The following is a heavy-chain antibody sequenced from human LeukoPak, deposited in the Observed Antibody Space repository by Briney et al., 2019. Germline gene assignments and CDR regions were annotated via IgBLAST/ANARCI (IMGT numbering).Heavy chain of an antibody. J-gene: IGHJ3*01. V-gene: IGHV3-23*01. D-gene: IGHD6-13*01. Sequence: PAGASLSLFRAASGFTVSSYCTTWVRLAPGKGLEWVSSFSATEGSAQYTESVKGRFTNSRNNSKNSLYLQMNSLRDEDTAVYYCAKARIAAAGTGAFDVWGQGTMVTVSS. CDR1: GFTVSSYC. CDR2: FSATEGSA. CDR3: AKARIAAAGTGAFDV.